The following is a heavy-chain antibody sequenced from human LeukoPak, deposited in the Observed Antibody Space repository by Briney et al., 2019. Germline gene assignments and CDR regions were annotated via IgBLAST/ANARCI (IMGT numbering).Heavy chain of an antibody. CDR1: GFTFSSYW. Sequence: GGSLRLSCAASGFTFSSYWMSWVRQVPGKGLEWVANIKQDGTEKSYVDSVKGRFTISRDNAKNALYLQMNSLRAEDTAVYYCARHHMDYYDSSRYSLGYYYYMDVWGTGTTVTISS. CDR2: IKQDGTEK. J-gene: IGHJ6*03. CDR3: ARHHMDYYDSSRYSLGYYYYMDV. D-gene: IGHD3-22*01. V-gene: IGHV3-7*01.